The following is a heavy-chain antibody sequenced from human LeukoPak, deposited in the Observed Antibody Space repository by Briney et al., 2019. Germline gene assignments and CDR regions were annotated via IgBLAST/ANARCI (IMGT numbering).Heavy chain of an antibody. V-gene: IGHV3-74*01. D-gene: IGHD6-19*01. CDR3: ARMRVVAGTIGYGMDV. J-gene: IGHJ6*02. CDR2: INSDGSST. Sequence: PGGSLRLSCAASGFTFSSYWMHWVRQVPGKGLVWVSRINSDGSSTSYADSVKGRFTISRDNAKNTLYLQMNSLRAEDTAMYYCARMRVVAGTIGYGMDVWGQGITVTVS. CDR1: GFTFSSYW.